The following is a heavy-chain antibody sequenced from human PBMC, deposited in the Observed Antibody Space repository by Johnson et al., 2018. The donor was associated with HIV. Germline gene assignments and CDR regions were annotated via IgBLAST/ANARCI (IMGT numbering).Heavy chain of an antibody. J-gene: IGHJ3*02. Sequence: QVQLVESGGGVVQPGRSLRLFCAVSGFTFTSYTMHWVRQAPGRGLEWVAVISYDGSNRYYADSVKGRFTISRDTSKDTLYLQMTSLRREDTAVYYFARGRKDIAAVDGLDTDGFDMWGQGTMVTVSS. CDR3: ARGRKDIAAVDGLDTDGFDM. D-gene: IGHD6-13*01. V-gene: IGHV3-30*04. CDR1: GFTFTSYT. CDR2: ISYDGSNR.